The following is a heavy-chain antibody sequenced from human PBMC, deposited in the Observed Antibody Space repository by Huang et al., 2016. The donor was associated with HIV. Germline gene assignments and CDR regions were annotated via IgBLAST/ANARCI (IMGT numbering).Heavy chain of an antibody. D-gene: IGHD3-3*01. J-gene: IGHJ4*02. Sequence: QVHLEQSGAEVRKPGASVKVSCKVSGDILNQLSRHWVRQPPGKGIEWMGGFDPEDGKPSYAQTFQGRVTMTEDTSRDTAYMELSGLKSEDTAMYYCATRTPGFLERLLFYWGQGTLVTVSS. CDR1: GDILNQLS. CDR3: ATRTPGFLERLLFY. V-gene: IGHV1-24*01. CDR2: FDPEDGKP.